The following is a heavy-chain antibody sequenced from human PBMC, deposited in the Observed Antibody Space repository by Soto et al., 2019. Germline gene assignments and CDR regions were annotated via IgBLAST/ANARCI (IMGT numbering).Heavy chain of an antibody. CDR1: GFTISSYS. J-gene: IGHJ4*02. Sequence: EVQLVESGGGLVKPGGSLRLSCAASGFTISSYSMSWVRQAQGGGRGWVSSITSSNTYINYGDSVKGRFAISRDNAKNSLYLQMNSLRAEDTAVYFCARDTNYYGSGSGVDYWGQGTLVTVSS. CDR3: ARDTNYYGSGSGVDY. V-gene: IGHV3-21*02. D-gene: IGHD3-10*01. CDR2: ITSSNTYI.